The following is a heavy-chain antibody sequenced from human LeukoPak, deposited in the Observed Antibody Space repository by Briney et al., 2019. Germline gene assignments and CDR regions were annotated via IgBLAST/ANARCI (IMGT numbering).Heavy chain of an antibody. Sequence: GGSLRLSCVTSGFTFKTYHMHWVRQAPGKGLEWVGVIWYRVTDNDYADSVKGRFTISRDDSMNTVYLEMNSLRVEDTAVYYCARENYGDSGGVDYWGRGTLVTVSA. CDR3: ARENYGDSGGVDY. CDR2: IWYRVTDN. J-gene: IGHJ4*02. CDR1: GFTFKTYH. V-gene: IGHV3-33*01. D-gene: IGHD2-21*02.